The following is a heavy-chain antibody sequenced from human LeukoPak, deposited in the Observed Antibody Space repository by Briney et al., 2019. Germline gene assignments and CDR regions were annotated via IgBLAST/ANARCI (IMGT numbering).Heavy chain of an antibody. CDR1: GYSFTSYW. CDR2: IYPGDSDT. V-gene: IGHV5-51*01. J-gene: IGHJ4*02. Sequence: GESLKISCKGSGYSFTSYWIGWVRQMPGKGLEWMGIIYPGDSDTRYSPSFQGQVTISADKSISTAYLQWSSLKASDTAMNYCASAYYDFWSGYDYWGQGTLVTVSS. CDR3: ASAYYDFWSGYDY. D-gene: IGHD3-3*01.